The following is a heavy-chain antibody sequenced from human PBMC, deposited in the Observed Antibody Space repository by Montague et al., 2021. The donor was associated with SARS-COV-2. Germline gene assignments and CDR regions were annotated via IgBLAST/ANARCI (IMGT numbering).Heavy chain of an antibody. CDR2: IYYSGST. CDR1: GGSISSSSYF. J-gene: IGHJ4*02. CDR3: ASKTSRGLTIFGVVTASYCFDY. V-gene: IGHV4-39*01. D-gene: IGHD3-3*01. Sequence: SETLSLTCTVSGGSISSSSYFWGWIRQPPGKGLEWIESIYYSGSTYYNPSLKSRVTISVDTSKNQFSLKLSSVTAADTAVFYCASKTSRGLTIFGVVTASYCFDYWGQGTLVTVSS.